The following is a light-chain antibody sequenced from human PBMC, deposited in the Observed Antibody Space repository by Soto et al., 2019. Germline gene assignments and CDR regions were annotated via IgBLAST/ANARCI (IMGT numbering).Light chain of an antibody. Sequence: QSALTQPASVSASPGQSITISCTGSSSDINSYKFVSWYQVLPGKAPKLSIYEDDYRPPEISSRFSASKSGNTASLTISGVQLEDDSHYFCCSYTKANTWVFGGGTKLTVL. CDR1: SSDINSYKF. J-gene: IGLJ3*02. CDR2: EDD. V-gene: IGLV2-14*01. CDR3: CSYTKANTWV.